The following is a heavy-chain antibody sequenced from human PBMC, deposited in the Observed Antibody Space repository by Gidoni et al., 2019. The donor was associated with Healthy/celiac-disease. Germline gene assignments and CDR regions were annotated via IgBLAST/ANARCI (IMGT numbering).Heavy chain of an antibody. CDR2: RWYDGSNK. J-gene: IGHJ4*02. CDR3: ARENDYGDWNYDHHEIDY. V-gene: IGHV3-33*01. CDR1: GFTFSSYG. D-gene: IGHD1-7*01. Sequence: QVQLVESGGGVVKPGRSLRLSCAAAGFTFSSYGMHWVRQAPGKGLEWVAVRWYDGSNKYYADSVKGRFTISRDNSKNTLYLQMNSLRAEDTAVYYCARENDYGDWNYDHHEIDYWGQGTLVTVSS.